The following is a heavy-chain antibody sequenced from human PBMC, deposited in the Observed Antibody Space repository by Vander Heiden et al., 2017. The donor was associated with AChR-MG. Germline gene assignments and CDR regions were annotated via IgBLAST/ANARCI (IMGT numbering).Heavy chain of an antibody. J-gene: IGHJ4*02. CDR1: GYTFTSFG. CDR2: SSAYNGNT. CDR3: ARDLGDNSGSFFDY. Sequence: QVQLVQSGAEVRKPGASVKVSCKAFGYTFTSFGFSWVRPAPGQGREWMGLSSAYNGNTHYAQKLQGRVTMTTDTSTSTAYMEVRSLTSDDTAVYYCARDLGDNSGSFFDYWGQGTLVTVSS. D-gene: IGHD3-16*01. V-gene: IGHV1-18*01.